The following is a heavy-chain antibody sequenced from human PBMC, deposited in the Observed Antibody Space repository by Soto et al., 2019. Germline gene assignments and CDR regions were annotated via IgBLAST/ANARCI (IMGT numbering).Heavy chain of an antibody. V-gene: IGHV4-4*03. J-gene: IGHJ6*02. D-gene: IGHD3-22*01. Sequence: PETLSLTCAVSGDSIIGTGWWSWVRQSPGKGLDWIGEVYHSGATNYNPSLKSRVTISVDPSRNQFSLNLGSVTAADTAGYYGVRNGYYSLDVWGQGTTVTLSS. CDR1: GDSIIGTGW. CDR2: VYHSGAT. CDR3: VRNGYYSLDV.